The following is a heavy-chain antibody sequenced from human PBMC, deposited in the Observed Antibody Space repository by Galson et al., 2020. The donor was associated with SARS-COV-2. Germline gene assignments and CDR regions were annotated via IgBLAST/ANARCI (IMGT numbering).Heavy chain of an antibody. CDR1: GGSISSGGYY. CDR3: ARDTFGRNDHGSGSLYYYYGMDV. Sequence: SQTLSLTCTVSGGSISSGGYYWSWIRQHPGKGLEWIGYIYYSGSTYYNPSLKSRVTISVDTSKNQFSLKLSSVTAADTAVYYCARDTFGRNDHGSGSLYYYYGMDVWGQGTTVTVSS. D-gene: IGHD3-10*01. J-gene: IGHJ6*02. V-gene: IGHV4-31*03. CDR2: IYYSGST.